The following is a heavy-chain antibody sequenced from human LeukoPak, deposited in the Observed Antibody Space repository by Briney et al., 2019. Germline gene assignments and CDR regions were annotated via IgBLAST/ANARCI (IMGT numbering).Heavy chain of an antibody. CDR3: ARDWLVGGGNFGGYDP. Sequence: ASVKVSCKASGYTFTSYGISWVRQAPGQGLEWMGCISAYNGNTNYAQKLQGRVTMTTDTSTSTAYMELRSLRSDDTAVYYCARDWLVGGGNFGGYDPWGQGTLVTVSS. V-gene: IGHV1-18*01. J-gene: IGHJ5*02. CDR1: GYTFTSYG. CDR2: ISAYNGNT. D-gene: IGHD4-23*01.